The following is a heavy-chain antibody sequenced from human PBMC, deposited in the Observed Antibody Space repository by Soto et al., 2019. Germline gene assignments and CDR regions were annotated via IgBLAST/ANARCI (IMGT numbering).Heavy chain of an antibody. CDR3: ARPSGAGALDI. Sequence: QVQLVQSGAEVKKPGSSVKVSCKASGGTFSSYTISWVRQAPGQGLEWMGRIIPILGIANYAQKFQGRVTXTXXKSTSTAYMELSSLRSEDPAVYCCARPSGAGALDIWGQGTMVTVSS. CDR1: GGTFSSYT. V-gene: IGHV1-69*02. CDR2: IIPILGIA. J-gene: IGHJ3*02. D-gene: IGHD6-19*01.